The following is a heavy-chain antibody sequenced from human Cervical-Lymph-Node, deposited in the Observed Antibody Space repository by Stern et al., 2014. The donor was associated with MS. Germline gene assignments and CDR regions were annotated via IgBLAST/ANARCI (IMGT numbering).Heavy chain of an antibody. V-gene: IGHV3-9*01. J-gene: IGHJ5*02. CDR2: ITWKGDTI. D-gene: IGHD1-26*01. CDR3: VIGSGRVTYYGNWFGP. Sequence: EVQLVESGGGLVQPGRSLRLSCSASGFNFEDSAMHWVRQVPGKGLEWVAAITWKGDTIVYADSVRGRFSISRDNAKNSLYLQIHSLRPEDTAFYYCVIGSGRVTYYGNWFGPWGQGTLVTVSS. CDR1: GFNFEDSA.